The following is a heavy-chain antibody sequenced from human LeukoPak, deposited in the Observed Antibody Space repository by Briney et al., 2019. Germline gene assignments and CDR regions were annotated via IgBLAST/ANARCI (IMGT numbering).Heavy chain of an antibody. D-gene: IGHD2-15*01. CDR3: ARGVAATYYFDY. CDR2: ISYSGTT. J-gene: IGHJ4*02. V-gene: IGHV4-39*07. Sequence: SETLSLTCTVSSASITSSPYFWGWIRQSPGKGLEWIGSISYSGTTYYNPSLKSRVTISVDTSKNQFSLKLSSVTAADTAVYYCARGVAATYYFDYWGQGTLVTVSS. CDR1: SASITSSPYF.